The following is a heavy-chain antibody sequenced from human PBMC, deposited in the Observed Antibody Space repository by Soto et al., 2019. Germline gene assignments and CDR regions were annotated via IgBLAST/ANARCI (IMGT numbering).Heavy chain of an antibody. CDR2: IYYSGST. J-gene: IGHJ6*02. CDR1: GGSISSYY. D-gene: IGHD6-13*01. CDR3: ASSSWYRFPVNYYYHYYGMDV. Sequence: SETLSLTCTVSGGSISSYYWSWIRQPPGKGLEWIGYIYYSGSTNYNPSLKSRVTISVDTSKNQFSLKLSSVTAADTAVYYCASSSWYRFPVNYYYHYYGMDVWGQGTTVTVSS. V-gene: IGHV4-59*08.